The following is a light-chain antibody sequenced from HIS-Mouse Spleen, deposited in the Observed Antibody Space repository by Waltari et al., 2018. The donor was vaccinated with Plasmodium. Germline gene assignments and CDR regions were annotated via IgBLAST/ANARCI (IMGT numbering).Light chain of an antibody. Sequence: EIVMTQSPATLSVSPGERATLSCRASQSVSSNLAWYPQKPGQAPRLLIYGASTRATVIPARFSGSVSGTEFTLTISSLQSEDVAVYYCQQYNNWPPMYTFGQGTKLEIK. V-gene: IGKV3-15*01. J-gene: IGKJ2*01. CDR3: QQYNNWPPMYT. CDR2: GAS. CDR1: QSVSSN.